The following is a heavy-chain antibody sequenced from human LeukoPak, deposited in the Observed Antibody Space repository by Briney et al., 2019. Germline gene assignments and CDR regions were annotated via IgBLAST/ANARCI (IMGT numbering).Heavy chain of an antibody. CDR3: ARDQVDTAMGYYYYYGMDV. CDR2: IYTSGST. V-gene: IGHV4-4*07. J-gene: IGHJ6*02. D-gene: IGHD5-18*01. Sequence: SETLSLTCTVSGGSISSYYWSWIRQAAGKGLEWIGRIYTSGSTNYNPSLKSRVTMSVDTSKNQFSLKLSSVTAADTAVYYCARDQVDTAMGYYYYYGMDVWGQGTTVTVSS. CDR1: GGSISSYY.